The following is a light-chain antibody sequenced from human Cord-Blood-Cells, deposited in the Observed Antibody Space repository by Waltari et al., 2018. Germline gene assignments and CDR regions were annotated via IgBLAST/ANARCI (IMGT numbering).Light chain of an antibody. CDR2: RNN. CDR3: AAWDDSLSGVV. J-gene: IGLJ2*01. CDR1: RSNLGSTY. Sequence: QSVLSQPRSASGTPGPRVTLSCSGTRSNLGSTYVTWYMPLPGTAPKLLIYRNNQRTSGVPDRFSGSKSGTSASLAISGLRSEDEADYYCAAWDDSLSGVVFGGGTKLTVL. V-gene: IGLV1-47*01.